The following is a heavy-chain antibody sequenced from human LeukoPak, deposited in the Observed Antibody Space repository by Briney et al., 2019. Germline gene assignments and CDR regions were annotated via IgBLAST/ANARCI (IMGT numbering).Heavy chain of an antibody. CDR1: GFTFSSYG. J-gene: IGHJ4*02. Sequence: GRSLRLSCAASGFTFSSYGMHWVRQAPGKGLEWVAVISYDGSNKYYADSVKGRFTISRDNSKNTLYLQMNSLRAEDTAVYYCAKEFRYYDSSYFDYWGQGTLVTVSS. D-gene: IGHD3-22*01. CDR3: AKEFRYYDSSYFDY. CDR2: ISYDGSNK. V-gene: IGHV3-30*18.